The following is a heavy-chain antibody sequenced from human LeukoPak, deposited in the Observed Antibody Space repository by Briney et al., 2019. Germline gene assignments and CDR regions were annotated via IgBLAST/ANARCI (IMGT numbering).Heavy chain of an antibody. CDR1: GFTFSSHW. Sequence: GGSLRLSCAASGFTFSSHWMTWVRQTPGKGPEWVAGIKHDGSEKYYVDSVKGRFTISRDNAKNSLYLQMNSLRAEDTAVYYCGRDWGWASEYWGQGTLVTVSS. CDR3: GRDWGWASEY. V-gene: IGHV3-7*01. J-gene: IGHJ4*02. CDR2: IKHDGSEK. D-gene: IGHD3-16*01.